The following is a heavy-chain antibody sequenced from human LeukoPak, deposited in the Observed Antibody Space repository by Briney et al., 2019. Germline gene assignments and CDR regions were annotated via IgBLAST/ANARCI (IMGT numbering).Heavy chain of an antibody. CDR3: ARMERLYYNAREDAFDI. CDR2: IYYSGST. CDR1: GGSISSSNYY. V-gene: IGHV4-39*01. D-gene: IGHD3-22*01. Sequence: PSETLSLTCTVSGGSISSSNYYWGWIRQPPGKGLEWIGSIYYSGSTYYNTSLKSRVTISLDTSKNQFSLKLSSVTAADTAVYYCARMERLYYNAREDAFDIWGQGTVITVSS. J-gene: IGHJ3*02.